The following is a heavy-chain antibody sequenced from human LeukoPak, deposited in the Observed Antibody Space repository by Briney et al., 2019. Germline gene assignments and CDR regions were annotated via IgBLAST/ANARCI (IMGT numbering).Heavy chain of an antibody. CDR2: INPSGGST. V-gene: IGHV1-46*01. D-gene: IGHD4-17*01. CDR3: ARRGAYGDPSLSFDY. Sequence: ASVKVSCKASGYTFTSYYMHWVRQAPGQGLEWMGIINPSGGSTSYAQKFQGRVTMTRDTSTSTVYMELSSLRSEDTAVYYCARRGAYGDPSLSFDYWGQGTLVTVSS. J-gene: IGHJ4*02. CDR1: GYTFTSYY.